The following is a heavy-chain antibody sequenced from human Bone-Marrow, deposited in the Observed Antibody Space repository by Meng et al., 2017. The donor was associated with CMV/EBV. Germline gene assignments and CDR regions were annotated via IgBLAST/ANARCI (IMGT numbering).Heavy chain of an antibody. CDR2: ISSSSTYI. V-gene: IGHV3-21*01. D-gene: IGHD3-10*01. Sequence: GESLKISCAASGFTFSSYSMDWVRQAPGKGLEWVSSISSSSTYIYYADSVKGRFTISRDNAEDSLYLQINSLRTEDTAVYYCARELSTGLPDYWARDRWSPSPQ. CDR3: ARELSTGLPDY. J-gene: IGHJ4*02. CDR1: GFTFSSYS.